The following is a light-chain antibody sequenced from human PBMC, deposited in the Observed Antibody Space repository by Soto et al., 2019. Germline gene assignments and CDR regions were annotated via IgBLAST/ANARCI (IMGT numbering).Light chain of an antibody. CDR3: QQYFDVPFT. CDR2: WAS. V-gene: IGKV4-1*01. CDR1: QRFFYSSNNKDY. Sequence: DIVMAQSPDSLAVSLGEGATINFKSSQRFFYSSNNKDYLAWYQQKPGQPPKXIIYWASTRESGVPERFSGSGSGTDFTLTISSLEAEDLAFYWCQQYFDVPFTFGGGTKVDIK. J-gene: IGKJ4*01.